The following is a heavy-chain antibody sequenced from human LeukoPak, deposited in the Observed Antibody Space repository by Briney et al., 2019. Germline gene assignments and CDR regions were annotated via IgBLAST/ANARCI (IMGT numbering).Heavy chain of an antibody. CDR1: GFTFSSYG. J-gene: IGHJ3*02. V-gene: IGHV3-23*01. CDR2: ISGSGGST. Sequence: GGSLRLSCAASGFTFSSYGMSWVRQAPGKGLEWVSAISGSGGSTYYADSVKGRFTISRDNSKNTLYLQMNSLRAEDTAVYYCAKDRRVGATTALDAFDIWGQGTMVTVSS. D-gene: IGHD1-26*01. CDR3: AKDRRVGATTALDAFDI.